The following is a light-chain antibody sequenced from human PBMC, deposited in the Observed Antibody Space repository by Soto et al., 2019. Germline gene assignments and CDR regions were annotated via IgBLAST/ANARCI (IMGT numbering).Light chain of an antibody. V-gene: IGKV3-15*01. Sequence: VMTQAPATLSVSPGERATLSCRASQSVSSTLAWYQQRPGQAPRLLIYGASTRATGIPTRFSGSGSGTEFTLTISSLQSEDFAVYYCQQYNNWPRTFGQGTKVDI. J-gene: IGKJ1*01. CDR2: GAS. CDR3: QQYNNWPRT. CDR1: QSVSST.